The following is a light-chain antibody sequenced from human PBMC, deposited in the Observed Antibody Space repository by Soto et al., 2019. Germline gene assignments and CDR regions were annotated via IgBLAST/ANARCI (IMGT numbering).Light chain of an antibody. CDR1: SSDVGSYNL. Sequence: QSVLTQPASVSGSPGQSITISCTGTSSDVGSYNLVSWYQQQPGKAPKLMIYEGSKRPSGVSDRFSGSKSGNTASLTISGLQAEDEADYYCCSFSRCSTLYLLRTGTKVTV. CDR3: CSFSRCSTLYL. J-gene: IGLJ1*01. V-gene: IGLV2-23*01. CDR2: EGS.